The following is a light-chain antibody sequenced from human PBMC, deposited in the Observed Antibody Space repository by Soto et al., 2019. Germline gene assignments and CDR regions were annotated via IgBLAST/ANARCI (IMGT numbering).Light chain of an antibody. CDR2: KAS. Sequence: DIQMTQSPSTLSASVGDRVTITFRASQNINSWLAWYQQKPAKAPKLLIYKASNLESGVPSRFSGSGSGTDVTLTISSLQPDDFATYHCQQYESFFPLTFGGGTKVEIK. CDR1: QNINSW. CDR3: QQYESFFPLT. V-gene: IGKV1-5*03. J-gene: IGKJ4*01.